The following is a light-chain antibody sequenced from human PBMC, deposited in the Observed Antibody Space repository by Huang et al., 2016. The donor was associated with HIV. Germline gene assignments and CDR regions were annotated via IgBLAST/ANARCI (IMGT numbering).Light chain of an antibody. CDR1: QSLVHSDGDTY. CDR2: KVS. CDR3: MQGAHWPPYT. Sequence: VVMTQSPLSLPVTLGQPASISCRSSQSLVHSDGDTYLTWFQQRPGQSPRRLIYKVSSRDSGVPDRFSGSGSGTDFTLKISRVEAEDVGIYYCMQGAHWPPYTFGQGTKLEIK. J-gene: IGKJ2*01. V-gene: IGKV2-30*02.